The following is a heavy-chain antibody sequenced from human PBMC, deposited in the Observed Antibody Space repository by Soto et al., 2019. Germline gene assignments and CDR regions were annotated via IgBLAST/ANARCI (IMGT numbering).Heavy chain of an antibody. Sequence: GGSLRLSCAASGFRFSNYAMSWVRQAPGKGLEWVSGIGGRGTSAYYADSVKGRFAISRDNSENTVFLQMNSLRAEDTAVYYCAREMATIRGYFDYWGRGTLVTVSS. CDR1: GFRFSNYA. J-gene: IGHJ4*02. D-gene: IGHD5-12*01. CDR2: IGGRGTSA. CDR3: AREMATIRGYFDY. V-gene: IGHV3-23*01.